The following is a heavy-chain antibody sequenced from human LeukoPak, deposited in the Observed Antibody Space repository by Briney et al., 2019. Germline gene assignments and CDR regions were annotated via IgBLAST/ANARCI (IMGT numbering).Heavy chain of an antibody. J-gene: IGHJ6*03. CDR2: MSITGVAT. CDR3: AKSLRGTRSYYYYYMDV. V-gene: IGHV3-23*01. Sequence: GGSLRLSCAASGFTFSSYAMSWVRQAPGKGLEWVSTMSITGVATYYAASSKGGFTISRDNSKNTLYLQMNSLRADDTAVDYCAKSLRGTRSYYYYYMDVWGKGTTVTVSS. CDR1: GFTFSSYA. D-gene: IGHD3-16*01.